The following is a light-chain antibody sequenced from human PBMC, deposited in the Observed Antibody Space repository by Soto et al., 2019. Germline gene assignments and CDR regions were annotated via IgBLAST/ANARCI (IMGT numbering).Light chain of an antibody. V-gene: IGLV1-51*01. Sequence: QSVLTQPPSVSAAPGEKVTISCSGRTSNIGNNFVSWYQQLPGKAPQLLIHDNNKRPSGVPDRFSGSKSGSSATLGIAGLQTGDEAHYYCGTWDYSVTAFVFGGGTKLTVL. CDR2: DNN. J-gene: IGLJ3*02. CDR1: TSNIGNNF. CDR3: GTWDYSVTAFV.